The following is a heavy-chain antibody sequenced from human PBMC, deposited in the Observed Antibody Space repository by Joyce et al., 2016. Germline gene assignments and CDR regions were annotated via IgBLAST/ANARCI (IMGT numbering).Heavy chain of an antibody. J-gene: IGHJ5*02. D-gene: IGHD6-6*01. V-gene: IGHV3-74*01. CDR1: GFSFSGYW. CDR2: INTDGSST. CDR3: VRGISARPGGPNWFDP. Sequence: EVQLVESGGGLVQPGGSLRLSCAASGFSFSGYWIHWVRHAPGKGLVWFTRINTDGSSTRFADSVKGRFTISRDNAKNTLYLQMNSLRAEDTAVYYCVRGISARPGGPNWFDPWGQGTLVTVSS.